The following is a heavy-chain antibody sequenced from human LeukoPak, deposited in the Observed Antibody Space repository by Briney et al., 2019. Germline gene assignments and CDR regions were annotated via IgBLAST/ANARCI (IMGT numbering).Heavy chain of an antibody. D-gene: IGHD1-26*01. Sequence: GGSLRLSCAASGFTVSSNEMSWVRQTPGKGLEWVSSISGGSTYYADSRKGRFTISRDSSKNTLYLQMNSLRAEDTAVYYCASGPRVRSYWGQGTLVTVSS. J-gene: IGHJ4*02. CDR2: ISGGST. CDR3: ASGPRVRSY. V-gene: IGHV3-38-3*01. CDR1: GFTVSSNE.